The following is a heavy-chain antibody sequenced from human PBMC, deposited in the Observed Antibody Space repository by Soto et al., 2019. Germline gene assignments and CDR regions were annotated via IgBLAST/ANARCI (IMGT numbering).Heavy chain of an antibody. D-gene: IGHD2-8*01. CDR1: GYTFTNYG. CDR3: ARDSTNRAKFDY. CDR2: TSAYNGNT. J-gene: IGHJ4*02. Sequence: QVQVVQAGGEVKKPGDSVKVSCKTSGYTFTNYGISWVRQAPGRGLEWLGWTSAYNGNTNYAQKVQGRVTMTTDTSTSTVYMELRSLRSDDTAFYYCARDSTNRAKFDYWGQGTLVTVSS. V-gene: IGHV1-18*01.